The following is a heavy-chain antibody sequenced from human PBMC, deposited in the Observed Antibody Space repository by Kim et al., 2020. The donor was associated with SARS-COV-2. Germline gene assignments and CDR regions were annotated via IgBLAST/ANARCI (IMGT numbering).Heavy chain of an antibody. CDR3: AKVKDIVVVPAAMWSCFDY. CDR2: ISGSGGST. Sequence: GGSLRLSCAASGFTFSSYAMSWVRQAPGKGLEWVSAISGSGGSTYYADSVKGRFTISRDNSKNTLYLQMNSLRAEDTAVYYCAKVKDIVVVPAAMWSCFDYWGQGTLVTVSS. J-gene: IGHJ4*02. D-gene: IGHD2-2*01. CDR1: GFTFSSYA. V-gene: IGHV3-23*01.